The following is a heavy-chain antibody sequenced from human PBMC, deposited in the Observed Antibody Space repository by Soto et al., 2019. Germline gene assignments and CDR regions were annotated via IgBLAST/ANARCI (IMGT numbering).Heavy chain of an antibody. CDR1: GFTFSSYG. D-gene: IGHD3-9*01. CDR3: AKARYYDILTGYSDFDY. Sequence: PGGSLRLSCAASGFTFSSYGMHWVRQAPGKGLEWVAVISYDGSNKYYADSVKGRFTISRDNSKNTLYLQMNSLRAEDTAVYYCAKARYYDILTGYSDFDYWGQGTLVTVSS. CDR2: ISYDGSNK. V-gene: IGHV3-30*18. J-gene: IGHJ4*02.